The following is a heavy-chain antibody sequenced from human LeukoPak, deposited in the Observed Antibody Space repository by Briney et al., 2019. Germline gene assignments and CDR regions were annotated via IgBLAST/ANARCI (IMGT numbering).Heavy chain of an antibody. D-gene: IGHD1-1*01. J-gene: IGHJ4*02. CDR3: AKGTRYSRTYYFDF. V-gene: IGHV3-23*01. CDR1: GFTFSDYA. CDR2: ITGDGSDT. Sequence: SGGSLRLSCAASGFTFSDYAMNWVRQAPGKGLEWVSAITGDGSDTYQSNSVKGRFTISRDNSKNTLYLQMNSLRAEDTAVYYCAKGTRYSRTYYFDFWGQETLVTVSS.